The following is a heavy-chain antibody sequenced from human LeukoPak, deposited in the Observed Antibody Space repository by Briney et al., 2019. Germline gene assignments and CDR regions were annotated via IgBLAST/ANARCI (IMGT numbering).Heavy chain of an antibody. Sequence: ASVKVSCKASGYTFTGYYMHWVRQAPGQGLEWMGRINPNSGGTNYAQKFQGRVTMTRDTSTSTAYMELSRLRSDDTAVYYCARSDGSSGYYYEGKHNWLDPWGQGTLVTVSS. CDR2: INPNSGGT. J-gene: IGHJ5*02. V-gene: IGHV1-2*02. CDR3: ARSDGSSGYYYEGKHNWLDP. CDR1: GYTFTGYY. D-gene: IGHD3-22*01.